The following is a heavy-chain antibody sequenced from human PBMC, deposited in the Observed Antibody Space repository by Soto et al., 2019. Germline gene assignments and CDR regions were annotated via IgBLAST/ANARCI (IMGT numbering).Heavy chain of an antibody. D-gene: IGHD2-15*01. CDR3: AKDQGGYCSGGSCYYYYGMDV. J-gene: IGHJ6*02. CDR2: ISWDGGST. CDR1: GFTFDDYT. V-gene: IGHV3-43*01. Sequence: GGSLRLSCAASGFTFDDYTMHWVRQAPGKGLEWVSLISWDGGSTYYADSVKGRFTISRDNSKNSLYLQMNSLRTEDTALYYCAKDQGGYCSGGSCYYYYGMDVWGQGTTVTVSS.